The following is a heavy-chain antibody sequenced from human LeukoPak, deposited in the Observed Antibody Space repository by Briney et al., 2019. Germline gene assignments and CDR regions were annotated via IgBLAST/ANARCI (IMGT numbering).Heavy chain of an antibody. Sequence: PSETLSLTCAVYGGSFSGYYWSWIRQPPGKGLEWIGEINHSGSTNYNPSLKSRVTISVDTSKNQFSLKLSSVTAADTAVYYCARRVYYSNYVDYWGQGTLVTVSS. CDR1: GGSFSGYY. V-gene: IGHV4-34*01. J-gene: IGHJ4*02. D-gene: IGHD4-11*01. CDR3: ARRVYYSNYVDY. CDR2: INHSGST.